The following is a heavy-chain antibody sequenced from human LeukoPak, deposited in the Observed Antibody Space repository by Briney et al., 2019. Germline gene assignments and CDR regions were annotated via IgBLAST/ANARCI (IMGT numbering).Heavy chain of an antibody. Sequence: GGSLRLSCAASGFTFSSYGIHWVRQAPGKGLEWVTFIPYDGLNRIYADSVEGRFTISRDNSKSTLYLQMNSLRAEDTAVYYCAKPPGITVTGYFDYWGQGTLVTVSS. CDR2: IPYDGLNR. V-gene: IGHV3-30*02. CDR1: GFTFSSYG. J-gene: IGHJ4*02. CDR3: AKPPGITVTGYFDY. D-gene: IGHD6-19*01.